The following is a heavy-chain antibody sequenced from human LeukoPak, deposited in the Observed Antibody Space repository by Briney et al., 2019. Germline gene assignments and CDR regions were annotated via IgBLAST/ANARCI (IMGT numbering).Heavy chain of an antibody. V-gene: IGHV4-59*01. Sequence: SVTLSLTCTVSGGPISIYYWSWLRQPPGKALECIGYIYYSRSTNYNTSLKSRVNISVDTSKNQFSLKLSSVTAADTAVYYCPSHHGGYASFDYWGQGTLVTVSS. CDR3: PSHHGGYASFDY. D-gene: IGHD5-12*01. CDR2: IYYSRST. CDR1: GGPISIYY. J-gene: IGHJ4*02.